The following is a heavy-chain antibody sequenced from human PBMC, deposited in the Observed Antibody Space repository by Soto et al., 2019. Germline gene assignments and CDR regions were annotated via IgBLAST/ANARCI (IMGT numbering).Heavy chain of an antibody. J-gene: IGHJ6*02. Sequence: GASVKVSCKASGYTFTRYGISWVRQAPRQGLEWMGWISGYNGDTNYAQKFQGRVTMTVDTSTTTAFMELTSLTSDDRAVYYCAKNGQPPYYYYGMDVWGQGTTVTVS. CDR2: ISGYNGDT. CDR3: AKNGQPPYYYYGMDV. CDR1: GYTFTRYG. V-gene: IGHV1-18*01. D-gene: IGHD2-8*01.